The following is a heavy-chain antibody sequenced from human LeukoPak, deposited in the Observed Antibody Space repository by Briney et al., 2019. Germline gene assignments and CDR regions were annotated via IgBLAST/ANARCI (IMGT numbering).Heavy chain of an antibody. D-gene: IGHD2-2*01. CDR1: GGSISSGGYY. Sequence: PSQTLSLTCTVSGGSISSGGYYWSWIRQHPGKGLEWIGYIYYSGSTYYNPSLKSRVTISVDTSKNQFSLKLSSVTAADTAVYYCARESYCSSTSCYYFDYWGQGTLVTVSS. V-gene: IGHV4-31*03. CDR3: ARESYCSSTSCYYFDY. CDR2: IYYSGST. J-gene: IGHJ4*02.